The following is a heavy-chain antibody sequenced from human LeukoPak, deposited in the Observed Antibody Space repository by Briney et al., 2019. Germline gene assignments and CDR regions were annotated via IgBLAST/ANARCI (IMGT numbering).Heavy chain of an antibody. V-gene: IGHV4-59*01. Sequence: PSETLSLTCTVSGGSISNYYWNWIRQPPGKGLERIGFIYYTGSTNYNPSLKSRVTISVDTSKNQFSLKLSSVTAADTAVYYCAGMRITTPTVRTLDYWGQGTLVTVSS. J-gene: IGHJ4*02. CDR1: GGSISNYY. D-gene: IGHD1-14*01. CDR3: AGMRITTPTVRTLDY. CDR2: IYYTGST.